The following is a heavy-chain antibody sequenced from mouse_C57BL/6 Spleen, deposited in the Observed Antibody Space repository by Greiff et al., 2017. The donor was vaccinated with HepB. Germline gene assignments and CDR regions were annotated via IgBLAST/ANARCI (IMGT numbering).Heavy chain of an antibody. V-gene: IGHV1-26*01. CDR3: ARRYDYDVYFDV. D-gene: IGHD2-4*01. CDR2: INPNNGGT. J-gene: IGHJ1*03. Sequence: VQLQQSGPELVKPGASVKISCKASGYTFTDYYMNWVKQSHGNSLEWIGDINPNNGGTSYNQKFKGKATLTVDKSSSTAYMELRSLTSEDSAVYYCARRYDYDVYFDVWGTGTTVTVSS. CDR1: GYTFTDYY.